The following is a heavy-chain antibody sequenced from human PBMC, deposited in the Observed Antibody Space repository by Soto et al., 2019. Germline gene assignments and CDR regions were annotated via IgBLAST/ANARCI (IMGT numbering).Heavy chain of an antibody. D-gene: IGHD3-3*01. CDR3: ATTVFSLV. J-gene: IGHJ6*02. CDR2: FDPEDGET. V-gene: IGHV1-24*01. CDR1: GYTLTELY. Sequence: ASVKVSCKVSGYTLTELYMHWVRQAPGQGLEWMGGFDPEDGETIYAQKFQGRVTMTKDTSTDTAYMELSSLRSEDTAVYYCATTVFSLVWGQGTTVTVSS.